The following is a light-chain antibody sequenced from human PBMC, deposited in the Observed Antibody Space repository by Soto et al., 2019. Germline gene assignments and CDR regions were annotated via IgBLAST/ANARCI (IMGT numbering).Light chain of an antibody. J-gene: IGLJ1*01. Sequence: QSALTQPPSASGSPGQSVTISCTGTSSDVGGYNYLSWYQQHPGKAPKLLIYEITKRASGVPKRFSGSKSGNTASLTVSGLQAEDEADDYCSSLADGDNYVFGTGTKLTVL. CDR2: EIT. CDR1: SSDVGGYNY. CDR3: SSLADGDNYV. V-gene: IGLV2-8*01.